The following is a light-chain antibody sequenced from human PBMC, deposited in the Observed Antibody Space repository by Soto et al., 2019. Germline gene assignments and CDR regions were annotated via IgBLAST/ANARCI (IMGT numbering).Light chain of an antibody. Sequence: QSALTQPASVSGSPGQSITISCTGTSSDVGSYNLVSWYPQHPGKAPKLMIYEDIERPSGVSNRFSGSKSGNTASLTISGLQTEDEADYYCCSYAGGTSVVFGGGTKVTVL. J-gene: IGLJ2*01. CDR2: EDI. V-gene: IGLV2-23*01. CDR3: CSYAGGTSVV. CDR1: SSDVGSYNL.